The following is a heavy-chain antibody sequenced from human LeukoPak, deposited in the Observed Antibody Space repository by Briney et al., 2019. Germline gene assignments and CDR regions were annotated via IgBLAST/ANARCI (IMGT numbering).Heavy chain of an antibody. J-gene: IGHJ4*02. CDR1: GYTFTGYY. D-gene: IGHD6-19*01. CDR2: INPNSGGT. Sequence: ASVKVSCKASGYTFTGYYMHWVRQAPGQGLEWMGWINPNSGGTNYAQKFQGRVTMTRDTSISTAYMELSRLRSDDTAVYYCARGYSSGWYRYYFDYWGQGTLVTVSS. V-gene: IGHV1-2*02. CDR3: ARGYSSGWYRYYFDY.